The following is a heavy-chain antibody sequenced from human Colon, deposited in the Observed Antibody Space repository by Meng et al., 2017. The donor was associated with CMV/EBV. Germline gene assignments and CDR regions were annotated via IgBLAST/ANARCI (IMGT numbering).Heavy chain of an antibody. CDR3: AKGGSSRFES. D-gene: IGHD6-19*01. V-gene: IGHV3-48*04. CDR1: GFTFSSYS. Sequence: GESLKISCAASGFTFSSYSMNWVRQAPGKGLEWVSYISSSSSTIYYADSVKGRLTISRDNAKNSLYLQMNSLRAEDTAVYYCAKGGSSRFESWGQGTLVTVSS. CDR2: ISSSSSTI. J-gene: IGHJ4*02.